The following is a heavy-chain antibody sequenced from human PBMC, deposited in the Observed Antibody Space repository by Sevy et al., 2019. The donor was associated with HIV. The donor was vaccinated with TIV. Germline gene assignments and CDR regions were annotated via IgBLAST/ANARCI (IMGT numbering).Heavy chain of an antibody. CDR2: LYHTWQ. V-gene: IGHV4-38-2*01. Sequence: SETLSLTCAVSGYSISSGYYWGWIRQPPGKGLEWIGSLYHTWQSYNSSLKSRATISGDSSKNQYSLTLSSVTAADTAVYFCARGGYYDTTGYISYYFDYWGQGILVTVSS. J-gene: IGHJ4*02. D-gene: IGHD3-22*01. CDR3: ARGGYYDTTGYISYYFDY. CDR1: GYSISSGYY.